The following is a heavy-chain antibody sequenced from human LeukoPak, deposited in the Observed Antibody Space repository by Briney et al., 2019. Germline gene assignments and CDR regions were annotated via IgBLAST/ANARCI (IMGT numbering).Heavy chain of an antibody. V-gene: IGHV3-30*18. CDR2: ISYDGSNK. J-gene: IGHJ5*02. CDR1: GFTFRNYV. D-gene: IGHD3-22*01. Sequence: GGSLRLSCAASGFTFRNYVIHWVRQAPGKGLEWVAVISYDGSNKYYADSVKGRFTISRDNSKNTLCLQMNSLRAEDTAVYYCAKDRGVIVVVNWFDPWGQGTLVTVSS. CDR3: AKDRGVIVVVNWFDP.